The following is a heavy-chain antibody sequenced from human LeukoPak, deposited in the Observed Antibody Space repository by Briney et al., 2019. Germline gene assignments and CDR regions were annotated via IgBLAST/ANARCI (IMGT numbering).Heavy chain of an antibody. J-gene: IGHJ4*02. Sequence: SPSETLSLTCTVPGGSISSSSYYWGWIRQPPGKGLEWIGSIYYSGSTYYNPSLKSRVTISVDTSKNQFSLKLSSVTAADTAVYYCARVVGCSSTSCLIYYFDYWGQGTLVTVSS. CDR1: GGSISSSSYY. CDR3: ARVVGCSSTSCLIYYFDY. CDR2: IYYSGST. D-gene: IGHD2-2*01. V-gene: IGHV4-39*07.